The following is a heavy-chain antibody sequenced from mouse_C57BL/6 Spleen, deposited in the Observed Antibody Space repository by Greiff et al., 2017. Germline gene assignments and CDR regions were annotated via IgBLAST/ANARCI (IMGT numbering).Heavy chain of an antibody. CDR1: GFTFSSYA. V-gene: IGHV5-4*03. J-gene: IGHJ4*01. Sequence: DVKLVESGGGLVKPGGSLKLSCAASGFTFSSYAMSWVRQTPEKRLEWVATISDGGSYTYYPDNVKGRFTISRDNAKNNLYLQMSHLKSEDTAMYYCARSDGYDAMDYWGQGTSVTVSS. CDR2: ISDGGSYT. CDR3: ARSDGYDAMDY. D-gene: IGHD2-3*01.